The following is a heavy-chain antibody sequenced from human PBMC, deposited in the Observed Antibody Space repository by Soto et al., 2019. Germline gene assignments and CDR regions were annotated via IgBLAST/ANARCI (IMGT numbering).Heavy chain of an antibody. CDR2: VWNDGSSK. V-gene: IGHV3-33*01. Sequence: PGGSLRLSCAASGMTFNRNGMHWVRQAPGKGLEWVAVVWNDGSSKNYADSVKGRFTISRDNSKNILYLQMNSLRAEDTAVYYCARGSSCDNNRCYNPAFFGPWGQGTLVTVSS. CDR1: GMTFNRNG. J-gene: IGHJ5*02. CDR3: ARGSSCDNNRCYNPAFFGP. D-gene: IGHD2-2*02.